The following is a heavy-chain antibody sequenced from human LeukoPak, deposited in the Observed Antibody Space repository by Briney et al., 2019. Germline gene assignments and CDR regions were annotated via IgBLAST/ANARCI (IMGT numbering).Heavy chain of an antibody. CDR1: GFTFSSYV. J-gene: IGHJ2*01. Sequence: GGSLRLSCAASGFTFSSYVMSWVRPAPGKGLEWVSAISGSGGSTYYADSVKGRFTISRDNSKKTLYLQMNSLRAEDTAVYYCAKDQPTNAYGDYRYFDLWGRGTLVTVSS. V-gene: IGHV3-23*01. CDR3: AKDQPTNAYGDYRYFDL. CDR2: ISGSGGST. D-gene: IGHD4-17*01.